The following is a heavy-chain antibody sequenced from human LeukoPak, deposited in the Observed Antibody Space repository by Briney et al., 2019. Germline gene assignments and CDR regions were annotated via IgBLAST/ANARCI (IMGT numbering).Heavy chain of an antibody. CDR2: IYYSGST. V-gene: IGHV4-61*08. J-gene: IGHJ4*02. Sequence: SETLSLTCTVSGGSISSGDYYWSWIRQPPGKGLEWIGYIYYSGSTNYNPSLKSRVTISVDTSKNQFSLKLSSVTAADTAVYYCARDSVTTPFDYWGQGTLVTVSS. D-gene: IGHD4-17*01. CDR3: ARDSVTTPFDY. CDR1: GGSISSGDYY.